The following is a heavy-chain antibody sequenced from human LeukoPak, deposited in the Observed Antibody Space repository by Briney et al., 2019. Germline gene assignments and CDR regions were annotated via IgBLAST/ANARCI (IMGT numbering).Heavy chain of an antibody. D-gene: IGHD2/OR15-2a*01. J-gene: IGHJ4*02. CDR1: GLIFNTYW. V-gene: IGHV3-7*05. Sequence: GGSLRLSCAASGLIFNTYWISWVRQAPGKGLEWLATIDQDGSEKYYVDSVKGRFTISRDNAKNSLFLQMNSLRAEDTAVYYCTTFYTRLTDYWGQGTLVTVSS. CDR3: TTFYTRLTDY. CDR2: IDQDGSEK.